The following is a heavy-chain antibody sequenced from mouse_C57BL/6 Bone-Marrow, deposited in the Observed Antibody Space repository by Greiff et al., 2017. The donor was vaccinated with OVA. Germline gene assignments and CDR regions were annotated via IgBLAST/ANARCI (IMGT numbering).Heavy chain of an antibody. Sequence: QVQLQQSGAELVRPGSSVKLSCKASGYTFTSYWMHWVKQSPIQGLEWIGNIDPSDSETHYNQKFKDKDTLTVDKSSSTAYMHLISLTSEDSAVYYCALHYYSNYLMAMDYWGQGTSVTVSS. V-gene: IGHV1-52*01. CDR3: ALHYYSNYLMAMDY. CDR2: IDPSDSET. D-gene: IGHD2-5*01. CDR1: GYTFTSYW. J-gene: IGHJ4*01.